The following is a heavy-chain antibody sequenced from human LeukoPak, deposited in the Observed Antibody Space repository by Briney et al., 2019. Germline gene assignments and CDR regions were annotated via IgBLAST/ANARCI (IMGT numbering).Heavy chain of an antibody. J-gene: IGHJ4*02. CDR2: IYYSGST. Sequence: SETLSLTCTVSGGSISSGGYYWSWIRQHPGKGLEWVGYIYYSGSTYYNPSLKSRVTISVDTSKNQFSLKLSSVTAADTAVYHCARGGYDFWSGYYSDYFDYWGQGTLVTVSS. CDR1: GGSISSGGYY. CDR3: ARGGYDFWSGYYSDYFDY. D-gene: IGHD3-3*01. V-gene: IGHV4-31*03.